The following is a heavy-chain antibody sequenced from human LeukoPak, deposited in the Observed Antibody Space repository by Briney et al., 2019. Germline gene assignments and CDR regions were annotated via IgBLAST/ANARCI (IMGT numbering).Heavy chain of an antibody. CDR2: INNDRSST. Sequence: PGGSLRLSCAVSGCSFSPYWMHWVRNAPGKGPVSVSRINNDRSSTLYAESVKGRFTISRDNARNTLSLQMHSLRAEDTAHYYCARDQDGVGATIDLWGQGTLVTVSP. J-gene: IGHJ5*02. V-gene: IGHV3-74*03. CDR3: ARDQDGVGATIDL. D-gene: IGHD1-26*01. CDR1: GCSFSPYW.